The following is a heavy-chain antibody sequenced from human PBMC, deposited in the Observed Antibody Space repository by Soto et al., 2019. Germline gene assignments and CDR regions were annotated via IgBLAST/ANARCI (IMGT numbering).Heavy chain of an antibody. CDR1: GYTSTSYG. D-gene: IGHD6-19*01. CDR2: ISAYNGNT. Sequence: ASVKVSCKATGYTSTSYGISWVRQAPGQGLEWMGWISAYNGNTNYAQKLQGRVTMTTDTSTSTAYMELRSLRSDDTAVYYCTREPGSGHDHWFDPWGQGTLVTVSS. V-gene: IGHV1-18*04. CDR3: TREPGSGHDHWFDP. J-gene: IGHJ5*02.